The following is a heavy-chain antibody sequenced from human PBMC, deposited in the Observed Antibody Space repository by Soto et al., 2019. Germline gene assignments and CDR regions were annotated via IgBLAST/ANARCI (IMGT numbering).Heavy chain of an antibody. J-gene: IGHJ6*02. V-gene: IGHV3-53*01. CDR1: GFTVSSNY. CDR2: IHIGRST. Sequence: GGSLRLSCAPSGFTVSSNYMSWVPHAGGRGRECVSVIHIGRSTYCADSVKGRFSSSRDNSKNSLYLQRHSLRAEGTAVYYCARDLWRDYVYYVLYYGMDVWGQGTRVTVSS. D-gene: IGHD4-17*01. CDR3: ARDLWRDYVYYVLYYGMDV.